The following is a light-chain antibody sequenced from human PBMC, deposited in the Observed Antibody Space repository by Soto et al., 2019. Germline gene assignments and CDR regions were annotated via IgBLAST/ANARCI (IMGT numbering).Light chain of an antibody. CDR2: DAS. CDR1: QTINIW. Sequence: DIQMTQSPSTLSASVGDRVTITCRASQTINIWLAWYQQKPGKAPKLLIYDASSLKSGVPSRFSGSGAGTEFTLTISSLQSDDFATYYCQQYNGHSRTFGQGSKVEIK. CDR3: QQYNGHSRT. J-gene: IGKJ1*01. V-gene: IGKV1-5*01.